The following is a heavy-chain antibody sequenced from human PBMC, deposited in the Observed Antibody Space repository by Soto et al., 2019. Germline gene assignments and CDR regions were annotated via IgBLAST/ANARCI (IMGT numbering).Heavy chain of an antibody. J-gene: IGHJ6*02. D-gene: IGHD1-26*01. CDR1: GFTFSSYA. V-gene: IGHV3-23*01. CDR3: AKGKLFVGATSFGMDG. CDR2: ISGSGGSK. Sequence: EVQLLESGGGLVQPGGSLRLSCAASGFTFSSYAMSWVRQAPGKGLEWVSGISGSGGSKNYADSVKGRFTISRDNSKNTLKLQMNSLRAENTAVYYCAKGKLFVGATSFGMDGWGHGTTVTV.